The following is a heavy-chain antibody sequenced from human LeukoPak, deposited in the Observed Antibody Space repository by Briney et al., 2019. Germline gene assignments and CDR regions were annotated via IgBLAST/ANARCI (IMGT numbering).Heavy chain of an antibody. CDR1: GFTFSSYA. J-gene: IGHJ4*02. CDR3: AKGSYYDSSGSFYFDY. D-gene: IGHD3-22*01. Sequence: GGSLRLSCAASGFTFSSYAMSWVRQAPGKGLEWVSGTSGSGDNTYYADSVKGRFTISRDNSKNTLYVQVNSLGTEDAAAYYCAKGSYYDSSGSFYFDYWGQGTLVTVSS. CDR2: TSGSGDNT. V-gene: IGHV3-23*01.